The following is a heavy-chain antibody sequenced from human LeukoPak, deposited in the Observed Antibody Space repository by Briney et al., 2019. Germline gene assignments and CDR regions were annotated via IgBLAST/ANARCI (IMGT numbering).Heavy chain of an antibody. CDR3: TREDRPYCTFAY. CDR1: GGSIDITNS. J-gene: IGHJ4*02. Sequence: PSETLSLTCGVSGGSIDITNSWSWVRQAPGKGLEWIGEIAHDGTTNYNPSLRSRVAMSFDRANNQFSLSLTSVTAADTAVYYCTREDRPYCTFAYWGQGVLVTVSS. V-gene: IGHV4-4*02. CDR2: IAHDGTT. D-gene: IGHD3-3*02.